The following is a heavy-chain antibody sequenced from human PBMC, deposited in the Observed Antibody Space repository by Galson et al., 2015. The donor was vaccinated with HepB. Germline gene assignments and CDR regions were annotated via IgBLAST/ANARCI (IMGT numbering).Heavy chain of an antibody. CDR2: ISSSSSI. D-gene: IGHD3-22*01. CDR1: GFTFSSYS. Sequence: SLRLSCAASGFTFSSYSMTWVRQAPGKGLEWVSYISSSSSIYYADSVKGRFTISRDNAKNSLYLQMNSLRDEDTAVYYSARVGSWYYYDSSGYYDYWGQGTLVTVSS. J-gene: IGHJ4*02. CDR3: ARVGSWYYYDSSGYYDY. V-gene: IGHV3-48*02.